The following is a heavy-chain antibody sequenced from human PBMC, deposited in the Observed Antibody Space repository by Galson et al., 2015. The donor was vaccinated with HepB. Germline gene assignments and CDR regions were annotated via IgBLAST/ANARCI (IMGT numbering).Heavy chain of an antibody. CDR3: AKCRETEKPTAMVSDYFDY. V-gene: IGHV3-21*04. CDR2: ISSSSGYI. J-gene: IGHJ4*02. D-gene: IGHD5-18*01. Sequence: WVRQAPGKGLEWVSSISSSSGYIYYADPVTGRFTICRDHAKNSLYLQMNSLRAEDTAAYYCAKCRETEKPTAMVSDYFDYGGQGTLVTVSS.